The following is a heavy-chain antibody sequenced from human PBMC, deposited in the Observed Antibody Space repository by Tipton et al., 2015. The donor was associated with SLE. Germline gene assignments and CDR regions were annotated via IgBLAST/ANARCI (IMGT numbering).Heavy chain of an antibody. J-gene: IGHJ4*02. CDR1: GGSFSGYC. CDR2: INHSGST. V-gene: IGHV4-34*01. Sequence: TLSLTCAVYGGSFSGYCWSWIRQPPGKGLEWIGEINHSGSTNYNPSLKSRVTISVDTSKNQFSLKLSSVTAADTAVYYCARGRVGYYFDYWGQGTLVTVSS. D-gene: IGHD1-26*01. CDR3: ARGRVGYYFDY.